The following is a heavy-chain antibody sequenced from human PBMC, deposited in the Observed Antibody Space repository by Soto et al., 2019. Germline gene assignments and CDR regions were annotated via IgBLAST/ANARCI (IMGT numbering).Heavy chain of an antibody. CDR1: GFSLSTSGVG. Sequence: QITLKESGPTLVKPTQTLTLTCTCSGFSLSTSGVGVGWIRQPPGKALEWLALIYWDDDKRYSPSLKSRLTITKDLSKNQVVITMTNMDPVDTATYYCAHRPSYCSGGSCYSGFDYWGQGTLVTVSS. J-gene: IGHJ4*02. V-gene: IGHV2-5*02. CDR2: IYWDDDK. CDR3: AHRPSYCSGGSCYSGFDY. D-gene: IGHD2-15*01.